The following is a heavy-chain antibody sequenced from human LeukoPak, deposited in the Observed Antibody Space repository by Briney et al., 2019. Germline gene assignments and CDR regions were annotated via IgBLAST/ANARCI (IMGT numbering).Heavy chain of an antibody. CDR1: GGSFSGYY. CDR3: ARAASREYSSSWYGDYYYYYGMDV. CDR2: INHSGST. D-gene: IGHD6-13*01. Sequence: SETLSLTCAVYGGSFSGYYWSWIRQPPGKGLEWIGEINHSGSTNYNPSLKSRVTISVDTSKNQFSLKLSSVTAADTAVYYCARAASREYSSSWYGDYYYYYGMDVWGQGTTVTVSS. J-gene: IGHJ6*02. V-gene: IGHV4-34*01.